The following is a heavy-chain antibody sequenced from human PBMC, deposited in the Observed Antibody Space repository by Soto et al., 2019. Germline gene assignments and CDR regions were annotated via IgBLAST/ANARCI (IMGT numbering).Heavy chain of an antibody. CDR2: IYHSGST. Sequence: PSETLSLTCAVSGGSISSGGYSCNWIRQPPGKGLEWIGYIYHSGSTYYNPSLKSRVTISVDRSKNQFSLKLSSVTAADTAVYYCARGVTTVTTFDYRGQGTLVTVSS. V-gene: IGHV4-30-2*01. J-gene: IGHJ4*02. CDR3: ARGVTTVTTFDY. CDR1: GGSISSGGYS. D-gene: IGHD4-17*01.